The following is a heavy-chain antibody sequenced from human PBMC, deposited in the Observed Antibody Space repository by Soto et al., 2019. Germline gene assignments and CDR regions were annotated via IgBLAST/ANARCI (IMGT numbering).Heavy chain of an antibody. CDR3: AKDLNRRYYYGSGSYSPPDY. CDR1: GFTFSSYA. CDR2: ISGSGGST. J-gene: IGHJ4*02. Sequence: GGSLRLSCAASGFTFSSYAMSWVRQAPGKGLEWVSAISGSGGSTYYADSVKGRFTISRDNSKNTLYLQMNSLRAEDTAVYYCAKDLNRRYYYGSGSYSPPDYWGQGTLVTVSS. V-gene: IGHV3-23*01. D-gene: IGHD3-10*01.